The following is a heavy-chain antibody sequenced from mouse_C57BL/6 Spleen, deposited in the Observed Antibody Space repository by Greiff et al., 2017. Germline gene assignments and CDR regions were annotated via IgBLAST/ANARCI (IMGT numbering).Heavy chain of an antibody. V-gene: IGHV1-4*01. Sequence: QVQLQQSGAELARPGASVKMSCKASGYTFPSYTMHWVKQRPGQGLEWIGYLNPSSGYTKYNQKFKDKATLTADKSSSTAYMQLSSLTSEDSAVYYCGRWDSSGYRYCAMDYWGQGTSVTVSS. CDR2: LNPSSGYT. J-gene: IGHJ4*01. D-gene: IGHD3-2*02. CDR3: GRWDSSGYRYCAMDY. CDR1: GYTFPSYT.